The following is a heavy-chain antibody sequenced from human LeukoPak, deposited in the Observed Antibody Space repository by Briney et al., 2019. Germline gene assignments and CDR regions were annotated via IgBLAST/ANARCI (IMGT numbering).Heavy chain of an antibody. Sequence: PGGSLRLSGAASGFTVSSNYMSWVRQAPGKGLEWVSVIYSGGSTYYADSVKGRFTISRDNSKNTLYLQMNSLRAEDTAVYYCARGYCSGGSCYSFDYWGQGTLVTVSS. D-gene: IGHD2-15*01. CDR2: IYSGGST. V-gene: IGHV3-66*01. J-gene: IGHJ4*02. CDR3: ARGYCSGGSCYSFDY. CDR1: GFTVSSNY.